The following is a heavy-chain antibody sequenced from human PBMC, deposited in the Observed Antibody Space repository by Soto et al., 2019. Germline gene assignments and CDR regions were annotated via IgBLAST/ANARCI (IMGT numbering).Heavy chain of an antibody. Sequence: QVQLQESGPGLVKPSQTLSLTCTVCGGSVSSGGYYWTWVRQHPGKGLEWIGYIYYSGSPYYHPSLKSRVTISLDTSENQFSLRLSSVTAADTAVYYCARSVGTTGPYYFDYWGQGTLVTVSS. V-gene: IGHV4-31*02. CDR1: GGSVSSGGYY. CDR2: IYYSGSP. D-gene: IGHD1-26*01. CDR3: ARSVGTTGPYYFDY. J-gene: IGHJ4*02.